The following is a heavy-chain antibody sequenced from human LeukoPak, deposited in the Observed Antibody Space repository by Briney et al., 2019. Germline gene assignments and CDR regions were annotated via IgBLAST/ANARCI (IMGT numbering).Heavy chain of an antibody. CDR3: ARQGYYGSGSYTRFDY. D-gene: IGHD3-10*01. J-gene: IGHJ4*02. V-gene: IGHV4-39*01. CDR1: GGSISSSSYY. Sequence: SETLSLTCTVSGGSISSSSYYWGWIRQPPGKGLEWIGSIYYTGSTNYNPSLESRVTISVDTSKNQFSLKLSSVTAADTAVYYCARQGYYGSGSYTRFDYRGQGTLVTASS. CDR2: IYYTGST.